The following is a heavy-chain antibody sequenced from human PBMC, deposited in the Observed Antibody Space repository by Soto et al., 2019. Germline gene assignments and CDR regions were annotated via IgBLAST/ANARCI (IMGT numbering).Heavy chain of an antibody. CDR1: GFSLSTSGVG. J-gene: IGHJ5*02. V-gene: IGHV2-5*02. CDR2: IYWDDDK. Sequence: QITLKESGPTLVKPTQTLTLTCTFSGFSLSTSGVGVGWIRQPPGKAPEWLALIYWDDDKRYSPSLKSRLTITKDTSKNQVVLTMTNMDPVDTATYYCAHSPNGYYLNWFDPWGQGTLVTVSS. D-gene: IGHD3-22*01. CDR3: AHSPNGYYLNWFDP.